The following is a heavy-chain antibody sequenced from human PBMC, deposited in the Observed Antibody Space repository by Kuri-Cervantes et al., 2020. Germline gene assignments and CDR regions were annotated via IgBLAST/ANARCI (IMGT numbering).Heavy chain of an antibody. CDR1: GFTFDDYA. D-gene: IGHD4-23*01. Sequence: GESLKISCAASGFTFDDYAMHWVRQAPGKGLEWVSLISWDGGSTYYADSVRGRFTISRDNSKNSLYLQMNSLRDDDSAVYYCVRVPGGWYDFWGQGTRVTVSS. CDR3: VRVPGGWYDF. CDR2: ISWDGGST. J-gene: IGHJ5*01. V-gene: IGHV3-43D*04.